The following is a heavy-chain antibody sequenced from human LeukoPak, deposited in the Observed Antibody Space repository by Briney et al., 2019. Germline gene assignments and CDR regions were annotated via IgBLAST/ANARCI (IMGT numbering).Heavy chain of an antibody. Sequence: GSLRLSCAPSGFTFSAYCMRGVPQAPRKGLGWVSRMSGDGSSTSYADSVKGRFTISRDNAKNTRYLQMNGLRAEDTAVYYCARATHPTYYDSSGYYQDYWGQGTLVTVSS. D-gene: IGHD3-22*01. CDR2: MSGDGSST. J-gene: IGHJ4*02. V-gene: IGHV3-74*01. CDR1: GFTFSAYC. CDR3: ARATHPTYYDSSGYYQDY.